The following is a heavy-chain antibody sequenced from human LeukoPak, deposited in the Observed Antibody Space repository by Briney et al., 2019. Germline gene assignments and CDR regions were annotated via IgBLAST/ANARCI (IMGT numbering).Heavy chain of an antibody. CDR2: ISSSSSYI. J-gene: IGHJ3*02. Sequence: GGSLRLSCAASGFTFSSYSMNWVRRAPGKGLEWVSSISSSSSYIYYADSVKGRFTISRDNAKNSLYLQMNSLRAEDTAVYYCARDRDGSYDAFDIWGQGTMVTVSS. D-gene: IGHD5-24*01. V-gene: IGHV3-21*01. CDR1: GFTFSSYS. CDR3: ARDRDGSYDAFDI.